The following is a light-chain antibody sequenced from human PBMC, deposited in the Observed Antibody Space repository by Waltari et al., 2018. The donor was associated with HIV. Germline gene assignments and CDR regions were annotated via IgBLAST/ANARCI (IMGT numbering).Light chain of an antibody. CDR3: QVWDNNSDHLWV. CDR2: DNS. Sequence: SYVLTQPPSASVAPGETARITCGGNNIGSKSVHWYQQKPGQAPVLVIYDNSDRPSGIPERFSGSNSGNTATLTISRVEAGDEADYYCQVWDNNSDHLWVFGRGAKLTVL. CDR1: NIGSKS. J-gene: IGLJ3*02. V-gene: IGLV3-21*04.